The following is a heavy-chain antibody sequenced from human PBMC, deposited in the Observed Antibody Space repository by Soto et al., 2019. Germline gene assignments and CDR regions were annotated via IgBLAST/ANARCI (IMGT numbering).Heavy chain of an antibody. Sequence: GGSLRLSCTASGFTFSNYPMNWVRQAPGKGLEWVSNIRSTTSDTYYADSVKGRFTISRDNAKNSLYLQMNSLRDEDTAVYYCARDLYWAFDYWGQGALVTVSS. V-gene: IGHV3-48*02. CDR3: ARDLYWAFDY. CDR2: IRSTTSDT. CDR1: GFTFSNYP. D-gene: IGHD2-8*02. J-gene: IGHJ4*02.